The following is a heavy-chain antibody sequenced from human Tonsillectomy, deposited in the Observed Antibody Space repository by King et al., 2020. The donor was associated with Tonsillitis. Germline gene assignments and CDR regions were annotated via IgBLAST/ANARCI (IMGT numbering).Heavy chain of an antibody. D-gene: IGHD3-10*01. J-gene: IGHJ4*02. CDR1: GFTFSNYA. V-gene: IGHV3-23*04. Sequence: DVQLVESGGGLVQPGGSLRLSCAASGFTFSNYAMNWVRQAPGKGLEWVSSVSGSGGTTYYADSVKGRFTISRDNSKNTLLLQMNSLRAEDTAVYYCAKDMSQGSGSYTVDYWGQGTLVTVSS. CDR2: VSGSGGTT. CDR3: AKDMSQGSGSYTVDY.